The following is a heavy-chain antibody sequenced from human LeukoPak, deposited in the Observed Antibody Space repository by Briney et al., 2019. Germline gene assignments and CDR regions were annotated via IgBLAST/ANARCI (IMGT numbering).Heavy chain of an antibody. CDR3: AEAGRGWYYFDY. V-gene: IGHV3-23*01. D-gene: IGHD6-19*01. J-gene: IGHJ4*02. CDR2: ISGSGGST. Sequence: PGGSLRLSCAASGFTFSSYAMSWVRQAPGKGLEWVSAISGSGGSTYYADSVKGRFTISRDNSKNTLYLQMNSLRAEDTAVYYCAEAGRGWYYFDYWGQGTLVTVSS. CDR1: GFTFSSYA.